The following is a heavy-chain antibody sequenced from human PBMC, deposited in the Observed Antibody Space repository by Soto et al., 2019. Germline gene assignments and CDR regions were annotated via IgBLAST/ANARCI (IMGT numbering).Heavy chain of an antibody. V-gene: IGHV3-30-3*01. Sequence: QVQLVESGGGVVQPGRSLRLSCAASGFTFSSYAMHWVRQAPGKGLEWVAVISYDGSNKYYADSVKGRFTISRDNSKNTLYLQMNSLRAEDTAVYYCARDLSSWGQGTLVTVSS. J-gene: IGHJ4*02. CDR2: ISYDGSNK. CDR1: GFTFSSYA. CDR3: ARDLSS. D-gene: IGHD3-16*02.